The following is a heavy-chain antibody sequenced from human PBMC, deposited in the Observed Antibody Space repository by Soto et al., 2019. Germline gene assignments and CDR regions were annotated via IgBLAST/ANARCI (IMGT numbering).Heavy chain of an antibody. CDR1: GGTFSSFA. CDR2: IIPIFGTA. CDR3: AREWRYCSGGSCYEVNWFDP. Sequence: SVKVSCKASGGTFSSFAISWVRQAPGQGLEWMGGIIPIFGTANYAQKFQGRVTITADESTSTAYMELSSLRSEDTAVYYCAREWRYCSGGSCYEVNWFDPWGQGTLVTVSS. D-gene: IGHD2-15*01. J-gene: IGHJ5*02. V-gene: IGHV1-69*13.